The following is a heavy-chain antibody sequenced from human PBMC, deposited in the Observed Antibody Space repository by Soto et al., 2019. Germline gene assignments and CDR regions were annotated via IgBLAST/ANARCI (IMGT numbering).Heavy chain of an antibody. CDR3: ARGRPPRLPIVLVPAAIWFDP. CDR1: GYTFTSYG. D-gene: IGHD2-2*01. CDR2: ISAYNGNT. J-gene: IGHJ5*02. Sequence: QVQLVQSGAEVKKPGASVKVSCKASGYTFTSYGISWVRQAPGQGLEWMGWISAYNGNTNYAQKLQGRGTMTTDTSTSTAYMELRSLRSDDTAVYYCARGRPPRLPIVLVPAAIWFDPWGQGTLVTVSS. V-gene: IGHV1-18*04.